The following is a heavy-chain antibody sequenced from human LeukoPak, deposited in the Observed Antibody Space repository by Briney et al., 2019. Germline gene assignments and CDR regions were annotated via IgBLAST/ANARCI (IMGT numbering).Heavy chain of an antibody. CDR2: IYTSGST. CDR3: AKDSGVGYKVVKSFD. D-gene: IGHD2-15*01. CDR1: GGSISSYY. Sequence: PSETLSLTCTVSGGSISSYYWSWIRQPAGKGLEWIGRIYTSGSTNYNPSLKSRVTMSVDTSKNQFSLKLSSVTAADTAVYYCAKDSGVGYKVVKSFDWGQGTLVTVSS. V-gene: IGHV4-4*07. J-gene: IGHJ4*02.